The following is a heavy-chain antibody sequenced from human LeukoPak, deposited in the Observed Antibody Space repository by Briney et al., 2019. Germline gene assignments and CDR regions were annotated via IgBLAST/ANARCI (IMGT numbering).Heavy chain of an antibody. D-gene: IGHD6-6*01. J-gene: IGHJ4*02. CDR3: AREGGSSSCFDY. CDR2: IRYDGSNK. CDR1: GFTFSSYG. V-gene: IGHV3-30*02. Sequence: GGSLRLSCAASGFTFSSYGMHWVRQAPGKGLEWVAFIRYDGSNKYYADSVKGRFTISRDNSKNTLYLQMNSLRAEDTAVYYCAREGGSSSCFDYWGQGTLVTVSS.